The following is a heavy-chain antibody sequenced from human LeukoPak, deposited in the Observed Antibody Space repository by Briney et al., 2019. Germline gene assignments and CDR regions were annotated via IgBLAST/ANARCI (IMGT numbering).Heavy chain of an antibody. J-gene: IGHJ4*02. V-gene: IGHV3-9*01. CDR2: ISRDSNNI. CDR3: TIGGFLEWLPRH. Sequence: GGSLRLSCAASGFTFDDFAMSWVRQPPGKGLEWVSGISRDSNNIGYADSVKGRFTISRDNAKSSVYLQMNSLRAEDTAVYYCTIGGFLEWLPRHWGQGTLVTVSS. CDR1: GFTFDDFA. D-gene: IGHD3-3*01.